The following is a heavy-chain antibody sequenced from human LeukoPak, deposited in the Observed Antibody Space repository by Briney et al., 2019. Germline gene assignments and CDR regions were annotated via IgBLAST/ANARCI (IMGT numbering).Heavy chain of an antibody. Sequence: PGGSLRLSCAASGFTLSSYGMHWVRQAPGKGLEWVAFIRYDGSNKYYADSVKGRFTISRDNSKNTLYLQMNSLRAEDTAVYYCAKDARESGYDYLLYYYYYMDVWGKGTTVTVSS. CDR2: IRYDGSNK. V-gene: IGHV3-30*02. D-gene: IGHD5-12*01. J-gene: IGHJ6*03. CDR1: GFTLSSYG. CDR3: AKDARESGYDYLLYYYYYMDV.